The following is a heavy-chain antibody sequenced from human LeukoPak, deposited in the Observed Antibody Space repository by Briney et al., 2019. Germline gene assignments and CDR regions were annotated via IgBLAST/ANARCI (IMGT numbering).Heavy chain of an antibody. J-gene: IGHJ6*02. Sequence: PGGSLRLSCAASGFKFSNYGMHWVRQAPGKGLEWVAVIWYDGSNKYYADSVKGRFTVSRDNSKNTLYLQMNSLRVEDTAVYYCARESVRDGYNIGIGKYYGMDVWGQGTTVTV. CDR1: GFKFSNYG. V-gene: IGHV3-33*01. CDR3: ARESVRDGYNIGIGKYYGMDV. CDR2: IWYDGSNK. D-gene: IGHD5-24*01.